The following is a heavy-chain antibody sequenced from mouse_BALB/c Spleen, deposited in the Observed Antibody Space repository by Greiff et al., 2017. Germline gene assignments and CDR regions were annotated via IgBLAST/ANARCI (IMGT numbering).Heavy chain of an antibody. Sequence: EVQRVESGGGLVQPGGSLKLSCAASGFTFSSYTMSWVRQTPEKRLEWVAYISNGGGSTYYPDSVKGRFTISRDNARNILYLQMSSLRSEDTAMYYCARSSYYGSSPYYYAMDYWGQGTSVTVSS. CDR2: ISNGGGST. V-gene: IGHV5-12-2*01. CDR1: GFTFSSYT. J-gene: IGHJ4*01. D-gene: IGHD1-1*01. CDR3: ARSSYYGSSPYYYAMDY.